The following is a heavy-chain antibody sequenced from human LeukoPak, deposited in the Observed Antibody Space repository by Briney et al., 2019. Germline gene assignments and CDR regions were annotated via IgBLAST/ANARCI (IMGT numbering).Heavy chain of an antibody. CDR3: ARSDQYCTNGVCYKGLWDY. Sequence: ASVKVSCKASGYTFTCYYMHWVRQAPGQGLEWMGRINPNSGGTNYAQKFQGRVTMTRDTSISTAYMELSRLRSDDTAVYYCARSDQYCTNGVCYKGLWDYWGQGTLVTVSS. J-gene: IGHJ4*02. CDR2: INPNSGGT. V-gene: IGHV1-2*06. CDR1: GYTFTCYY. D-gene: IGHD2-8*01.